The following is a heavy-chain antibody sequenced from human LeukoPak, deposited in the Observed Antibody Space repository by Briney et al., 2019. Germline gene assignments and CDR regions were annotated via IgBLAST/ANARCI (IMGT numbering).Heavy chain of an antibody. Sequence: PGRSLRLSCAASGFTFSSYAMHWVRQAPGKGLEWVAVISYDGSNKYYADSVKGRFTISRDNSKNTLYLQMNSLRAEDTAVYYCVRACGGDCYAFDYWGQGTLVTVSS. J-gene: IGHJ4*02. D-gene: IGHD2-21*02. CDR3: VRACGGDCYAFDY. CDR1: GFTFSSYA. CDR2: ISYDGSNK. V-gene: IGHV3-30*01.